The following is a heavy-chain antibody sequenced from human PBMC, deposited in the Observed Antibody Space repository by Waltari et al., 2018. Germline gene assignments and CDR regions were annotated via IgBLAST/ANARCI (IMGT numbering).Heavy chain of an antibody. CDR3: ARGFYSSSWYDAFDI. V-gene: IGHV4-4*07. Sequence: QVQLQESGPGLVKPSETLSLTCTVSGGSISSYYWSWIRQPAGKGLAWIGRIYTSGSTNYNPPLKSRVTISVDKSKNQFSLKLSSVTAADTAVYYCARGFYSSSWYDAFDIWGQGTMVTVSS. CDR2: IYTSGST. D-gene: IGHD6-13*01. J-gene: IGHJ3*02. CDR1: GGSISSYY.